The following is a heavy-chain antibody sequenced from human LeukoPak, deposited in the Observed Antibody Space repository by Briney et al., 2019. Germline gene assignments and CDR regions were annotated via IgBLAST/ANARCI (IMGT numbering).Heavy chain of an antibody. J-gene: IGHJ3*02. CDR2: IWYDGSIK. CDR1: KFTFSSYG. Sequence: PGGSLRLSCAASKFTFSSYGMHWVRQAPGKGLEWVAVIWYDGSIKYYADSVKGRFTISRDNPKNTLYLQMNSLRAEDTAVYYCARVGSGSYFLDGFDIWGQGTVVTVSS. D-gene: IGHD1-26*01. CDR3: ARVGSGSYFLDGFDI. V-gene: IGHV3-33*08.